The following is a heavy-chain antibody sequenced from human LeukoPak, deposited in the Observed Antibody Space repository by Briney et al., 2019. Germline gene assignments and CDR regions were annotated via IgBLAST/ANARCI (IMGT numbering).Heavy chain of an antibody. CDR3: ARVGLGHNSFDP. D-gene: IGHD7-27*01. V-gene: IGHV3-7*05. Sequence: SGGSLRLSCEASGFTFSSYWMSWVRQAPGRGLEWVSNIKQDGSEKYYLDSVKGRFTISRDNADNSLYLQMNSLRVEDTAVYYCARVGLGHNSFDPWGQGTLVTVSS. CDR2: IKQDGSEK. J-gene: IGHJ5*02. CDR1: GFTFSSYW.